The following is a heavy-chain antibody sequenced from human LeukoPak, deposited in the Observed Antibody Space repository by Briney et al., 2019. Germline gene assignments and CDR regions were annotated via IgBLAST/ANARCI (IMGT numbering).Heavy chain of an antibody. V-gene: IGHV4-4*07. Sequence: SETLSLTCTVSGGSISSYYWSWIRQPAGKGLEWIGRIYTSGSTNYNPSLKSRVTMTVDTSKNQFSLKLSSVTAADTAVYYCARESEEAGSPNTWGQGTLVTVSS. D-gene: IGHD6-19*01. CDR2: IYTSGST. CDR1: GGSISSYY. CDR3: ARESEEAGSPNT. J-gene: IGHJ4*02.